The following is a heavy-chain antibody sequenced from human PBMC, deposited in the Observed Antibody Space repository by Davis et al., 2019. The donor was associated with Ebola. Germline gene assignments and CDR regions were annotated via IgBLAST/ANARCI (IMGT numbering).Heavy chain of an antibody. CDR1: GGSISSSSYY. V-gene: IGHV4-39*01. Sequence: SETLSLTCTVSGGSISSSSYYWGWIRQPPGKGLEWIGSIYYSGSTYYNPSLKSRVTISVDTSKNQFSLKLSSVTAAETAVYYCATQGRYFDWLSNYGMDVWGQGTTVTVSS. CDR3: ATQGRYFDWLSNYGMDV. CDR2: IYYSGST. J-gene: IGHJ6*02. D-gene: IGHD3-9*01.